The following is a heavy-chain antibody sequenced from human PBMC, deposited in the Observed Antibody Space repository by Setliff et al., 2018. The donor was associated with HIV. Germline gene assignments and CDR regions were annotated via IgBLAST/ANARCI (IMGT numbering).Heavy chain of an antibody. Sequence: GGSLRLSCATSGLTFSNCGMHWVRQAPGKGLEWVASIRSDGSNKYYADSVTGRFTISRDDSKNTLYLQMNSLRAEDTAVYYCAKDPPGFSHFLDYWGQGAVVTVSS. CDR1: GLTFSNCG. J-gene: IGHJ4*02. V-gene: IGHV3-30*02. CDR3: AKDPPGFSHFLDY. CDR2: IRSDGSNK.